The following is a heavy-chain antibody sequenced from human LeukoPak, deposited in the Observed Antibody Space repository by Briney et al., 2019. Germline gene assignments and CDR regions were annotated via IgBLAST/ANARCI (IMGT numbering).Heavy chain of an antibody. CDR1: GFTFRSSG. CDR3: AKLEAAAGTGY. D-gene: IGHD6-13*01. V-gene: IGHV3-23*01. J-gene: IGHJ4*02. CDR2: INYSGGGS. Sequence: GGSLRLSCAASGFTFRSSGMSWVRQAPGEGLEWLSSINYSGGGSYYADSVKGRFTISRDNSKNTMYLQMNSLRADDTAVYYCAKLEAAAGTGYWGQGTLVTVSS.